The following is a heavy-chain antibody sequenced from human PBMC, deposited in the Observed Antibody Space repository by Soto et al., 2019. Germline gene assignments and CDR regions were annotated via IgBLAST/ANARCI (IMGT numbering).Heavy chain of an antibody. Sequence: VGSLRLSCAVSGFTFSNYAMSWVRQAPGKGLEWVSNICGSGGTTNYAASVKGRFTISRDDSKNTLYLQMNSLRAEDTAVYYCAKNRVSSCYSTNDYWGQGTLVTVSS. CDR1: GFTFSNYA. D-gene: IGHD2-15*01. CDR2: ICGSGGTT. V-gene: IGHV3-23*01. CDR3: AKNRVSSCYSTNDY. J-gene: IGHJ4*02.